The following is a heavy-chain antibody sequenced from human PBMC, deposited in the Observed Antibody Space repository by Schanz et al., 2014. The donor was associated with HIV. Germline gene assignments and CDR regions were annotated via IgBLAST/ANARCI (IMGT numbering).Heavy chain of an antibody. Sequence: QSQMVESGGGVVQPGTSLRLSCVVSGFTFTTKGMHWVRLAPGKGLEWVAVIWYDGSNKYYADSVKGRFTISRDNSKNTLFLQMNSLRGEDTALYFCANDPELTTITGYFDSWGQGTLVTVSS. J-gene: IGHJ4*02. V-gene: IGHV3-33*06. CDR3: ANDPELTTITGYFDS. CDR2: IWYDGSNK. CDR1: GFTFTTKG. D-gene: IGHD4-4*01.